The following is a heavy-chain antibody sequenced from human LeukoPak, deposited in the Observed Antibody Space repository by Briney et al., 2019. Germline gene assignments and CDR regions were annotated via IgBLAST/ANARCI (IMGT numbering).Heavy chain of an antibody. D-gene: IGHD6-13*01. CDR2: IWYDGSNK. V-gene: IGHV3-33*06. J-gene: IGHJ6*03. Sequence: GGSLRLSCAASGFTFSSYGMHWVRQAPGKGLEWVAVIWYDGSNKYYADSVKGRFTISRDNSKNTLYLQMDSLRAEDTAVYYCAKAIRGMAAAGTRYYYYMDVWGKGTTVTVSS. CDR3: AKAIRGMAAAGTRYYYYMDV. CDR1: GFTFSSYG.